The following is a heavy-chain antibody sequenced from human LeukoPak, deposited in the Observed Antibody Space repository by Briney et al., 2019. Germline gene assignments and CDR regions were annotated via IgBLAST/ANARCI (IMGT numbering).Heavy chain of an antibody. J-gene: IGHJ4*02. V-gene: IGHV4-34*01. Sequence: PSETLSLTCAASGYSISSGYYWSWIRQPPGKGLEWIGEINHSGSTNYNPSLKSRVTISVDTSKNQFSLKLSSVTAADTAVYYCARGHFGGRSGGSCYRYWGQGTLVTVSS. D-gene: IGHD2-15*01. CDR1: GYSISSGYY. CDR2: INHSGST. CDR3: ARGHFGGRSGGSCYRY.